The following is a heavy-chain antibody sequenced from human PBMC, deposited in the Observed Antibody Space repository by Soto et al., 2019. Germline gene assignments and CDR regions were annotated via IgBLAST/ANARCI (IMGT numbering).Heavy chain of an antibody. CDR2: INHSGST. V-gene: IGHV4-34*01. D-gene: IGHD3-22*01. Sequence: PXASLSLTCAVYGGSFSGYYGSWIRQPPGKGLEWIGEINHSGSTNYNPSLKSRVTISVDTSKNQFSLKLSSVTAADTAVYYCASMYYYDTSGYGPLWGQGTLVNV. CDR1: GGSFSGYY. J-gene: IGHJ4*02. CDR3: ASMYYYDTSGYGPL.